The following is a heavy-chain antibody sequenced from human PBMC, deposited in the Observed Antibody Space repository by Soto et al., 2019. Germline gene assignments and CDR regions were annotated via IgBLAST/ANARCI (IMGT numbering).Heavy chain of an antibody. CDR3: ARGERQWPDGNDI. D-gene: IGHD6-19*01. CDR2: IIPIFGTA. Sequence: SVNVSCKSSGGTFSSYSISWGRQAPGQGLEWMGGIIPIFGTANYAQKFQGRVTITADESTSTAYMELSSLRSEDTAVYYCARGERQWPDGNDIWGQGTMVTVSS. V-gene: IGHV1-69*13. CDR1: GGTFSSYS. J-gene: IGHJ3*02.